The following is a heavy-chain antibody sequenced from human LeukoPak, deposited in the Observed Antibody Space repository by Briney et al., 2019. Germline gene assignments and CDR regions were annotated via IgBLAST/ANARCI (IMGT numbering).Heavy chain of an antibody. Sequence: PSETLSLTCAVYGGSFSGYYWSWIRQPPGKGLEWIGEINHSGSTNYNPSLKSRVTISVDTSKNQFSLKLSSVTAADTAVFYCARLGVEMATPSDIGSDYWGQGTLVTVSS. CDR2: INHSGST. V-gene: IGHV4-34*01. CDR1: GGSFSGYY. D-gene: IGHD5-24*01. J-gene: IGHJ4*02. CDR3: ARLGVEMATPSDIGSDY.